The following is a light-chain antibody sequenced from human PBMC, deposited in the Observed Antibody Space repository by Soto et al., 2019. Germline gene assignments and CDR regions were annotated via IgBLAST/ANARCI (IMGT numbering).Light chain of an antibody. J-gene: IGLJ1*01. V-gene: IGLV2-14*03. CDR1: SIDVGGYNY. Sequence: QSALTQPASVSGSPGQSITISCTGTSIDVGGYNYVSWYQQHPGKAPKLMIYNVSYRPSGVSNRFSGSKSGNTASLTISGLQAEDEADYYCSSYRTSSPYVFGTGTKVTVL. CDR2: NVS. CDR3: SSYRTSSPYV.